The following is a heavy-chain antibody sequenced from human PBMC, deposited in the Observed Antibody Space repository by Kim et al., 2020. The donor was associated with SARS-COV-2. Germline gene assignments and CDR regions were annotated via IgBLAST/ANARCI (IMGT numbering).Heavy chain of an antibody. CDR1: EFTFTTYW. D-gene: IGHD2-15*01. CDR3: GRGVGGTNQGAMTY. Sequence: GGSLRLSCAASEFTFTTYWMHWVRQAPGKGLVWVSSINLDGSTTSHADSVKGRFTISRDNAKNTLYLQMNSLKDEDTAVYYCGRGVGGTNQGAMTYWGQGTRVTVSS. J-gene: IGHJ4*02. CDR2: INLDGSTT. V-gene: IGHV3-74*01.